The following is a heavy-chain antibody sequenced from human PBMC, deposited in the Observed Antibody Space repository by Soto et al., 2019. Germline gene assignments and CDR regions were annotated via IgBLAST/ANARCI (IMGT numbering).Heavy chain of an antibody. CDR3: ASGRYCSGGSCYMDYYYYMDV. V-gene: IGHV3-64*01. Sequence: GGSLRLSCAASGFTFSSYAMHWVRQAPGKGLEYVSAISSNGGSTYYANSVKGRFTISRDNSKNTLYLQMGSLRTEDMAVYYCASGRYCSGGSCYMDYYYYMDVWGKGTTVTVSS. CDR1: GFTFSSYA. D-gene: IGHD2-15*01. J-gene: IGHJ6*03. CDR2: ISSNGGST.